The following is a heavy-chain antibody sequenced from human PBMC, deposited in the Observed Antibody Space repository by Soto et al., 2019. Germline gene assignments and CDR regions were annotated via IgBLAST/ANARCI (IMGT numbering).Heavy chain of an antibody. V-gene: IGHV4-34*01. CDR1: GGSFSGYY. J-gene: IGHJ6*02. D-gene: IGHD3-10*01. CDR3: ARDHGMVRGAGGMDV. Sequence: QVQLQQWGAGLLKPSETLSLTCAVYGGSFSGYYWSWIRQPPGKGLEWIGEINHSGSTNYNPSLKSRVTISVDTSKNQFSLKLSSVAAADTAVYYCARDHGMVRGAGGMDVCGQGPTVTVSS. CDR2: INHSGST.